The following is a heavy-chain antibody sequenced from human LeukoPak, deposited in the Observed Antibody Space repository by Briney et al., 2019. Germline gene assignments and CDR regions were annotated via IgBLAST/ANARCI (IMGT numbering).Heavy chain of an antibody. V-gene: IGHV3-66*01. CDR3: ASGYYTKYVGY. D-gene: IGHD5-18*01. Sequence: GGSLRLSCVVSGFTIRNNYMSWVRQAPGKGLEWVSVIYSGDTTSYADSVKGRFTISRDSSKNTLYLQMNSLRAEDTGVYYCASGYYTKYVGYWGQGTLVTVSS. CDR2: IYSGDTT. CDR1: GFTIRNNY. J-gene: IGHJ4*02.